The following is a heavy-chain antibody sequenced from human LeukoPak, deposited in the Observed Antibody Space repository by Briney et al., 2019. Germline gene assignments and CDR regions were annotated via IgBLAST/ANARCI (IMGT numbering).Heavy chain of an antibody. CDR1: GGSFSGYY. CDR2: INHSGST. CDR3: ARVDGEDSDY. D-gene: IGHD3-10*01. V-gene: IGHV4-34*01. Sequence: SETLSLTCAVYGGSFSGYYWSWIRQPPGKGLEWIGEINHSGSTNYNPSLKSRVTISVDTSKNQFSLKLSSVTAADTAVYYCARVDGEDSDYWGQGTLVTVSS. J-gene: IGHJ4*02.